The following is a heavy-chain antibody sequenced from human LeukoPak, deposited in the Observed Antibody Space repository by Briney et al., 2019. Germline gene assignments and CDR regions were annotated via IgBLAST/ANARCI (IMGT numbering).Heavy chain of an antibody. CDR1: GYTFTSYD. J-gene: IGHJ6*03. CDR2: TNPNSGNT. D-gene: IGHD2-15*01. Sequence: GASVKVSCKASGYTFTSYDINWVRQATGQGLEWMGWTNPNSGNTGYAQKFQGRVTMTRNTSISTAYMELSSLRSEDTAVYYCARDAATVGGDYYYYYMDVWGKGTTVTVSS. V-gene: IGHV1-8*01. CDR3: ARDAATVGGDYYYYYMDV.